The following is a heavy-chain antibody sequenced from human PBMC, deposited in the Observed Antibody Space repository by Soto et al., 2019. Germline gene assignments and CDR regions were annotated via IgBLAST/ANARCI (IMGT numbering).Heavy chain of an antibody. D-gene: IGHD2-2*01. V-gene: IGHV1-69*13. J-gene: IGHJ6*02. CDR3: ARDVRRGVPAAIAYYYYYGMDV. CDR2: IIPIFGTA. Sequence: RASVKVSCKASGGTFSSYAISWVRQAPGQGLEWMGGIIPIFGTANYAQKFQGRVTITADESTSTAYMELSSLRSEDTAVYYCARDVRRGVPAAIAYYYYYGMDVWGQGTTVTVSS. CDR1: GGTFSSYA.